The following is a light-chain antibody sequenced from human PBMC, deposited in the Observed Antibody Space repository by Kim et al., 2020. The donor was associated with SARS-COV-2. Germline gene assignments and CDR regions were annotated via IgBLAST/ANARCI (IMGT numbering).Light chain of an antibody. CDR1: QSVSRNY. V-gene: IGKV3-20*01. CDR3: QQYDNSWT. J-gene: IGKJ1*01. CDR2: GAS. Sequence: LSPGERATLSCRARQSVSRNYVAWYQQRLGQAPRLLIHGASSRATGIPLRFSGSGSGTDFTLTITRLEPEDFAVYYCQQYDNSWTFGQGTKVDIK.